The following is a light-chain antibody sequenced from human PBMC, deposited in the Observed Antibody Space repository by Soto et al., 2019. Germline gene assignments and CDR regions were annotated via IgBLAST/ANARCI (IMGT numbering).Light chain of an antibody. J-gene: IGKJ5*01. CDR1: QSVSSY. CDR3: QQYGSSPT. CDR2: GSS. Sequence: EVVLTQSPATVSLSPGERATLSCRASQSVSSYLAWYQQKPGQAPRLLIYGSSYRATGIPDRFSGSGSGTDFTLTISRLEPEDFAVYYCQQYGSSPTFGQGTRPEI. V-gene: IGKV3-20*01.